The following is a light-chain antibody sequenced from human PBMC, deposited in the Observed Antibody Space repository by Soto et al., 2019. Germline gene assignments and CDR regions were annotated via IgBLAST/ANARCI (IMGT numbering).Light chain of an antibody. Sequence: EIVMTQSPATLSVSPGEGVTLSFTVSQSITTNLAWYQQKPGQSPRLRIYGLSTSASGIPARFSVSGSGTDFTLSISSLQSEDFAVYYCQQYISWPLTFGGGTNVEI. CDR1: QSITTN. CDR2: GLS. V-gene: IGKV3D-15*01. CDR3: QQYISWPLT. J-gene: IGKJ4*01.